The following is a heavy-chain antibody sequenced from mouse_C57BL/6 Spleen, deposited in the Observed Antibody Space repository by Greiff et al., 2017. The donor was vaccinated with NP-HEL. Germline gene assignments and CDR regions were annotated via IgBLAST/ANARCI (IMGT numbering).Heavy chain of an antibody. D-gene: IGHD2-2*01. V-gene: IGHV1-69*01. CDR2: IDPSDSYT. CDR1: GYTFTSYW. CDR3: ARSGLPHYFDY. J-gene: IGHJ2*01. Sequence: QVQLQQSGAELVMPGASVKLSCKASGYTFTSYWMHWVKQRPGQGLEWIGEIDPSDSYTNYNQKFKGKSTLTVDKSSSTAYMQLSSLTSEDSAVYYCARSGLPHYFDYWGQGTTLTVSS.